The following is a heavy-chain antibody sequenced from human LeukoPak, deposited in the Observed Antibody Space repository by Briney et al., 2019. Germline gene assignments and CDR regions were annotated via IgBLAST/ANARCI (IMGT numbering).Heavy chain of an antibody. V-gene: IGHV4-61*02. D-gene: IGHD3-22*01. CDR3: ARGIGTSYESSRDAFDI. J-gene: IGHJ3*02. CDR2: IYSPGT. Sequence: SSQTLSLTCTVSAGSINSDDYYWSWIRQPAGKGLEWIGRIYSPGTNHNYNPSLKSRVTISIDTSKNQFSLKLTSVTAGDTAVYYCARGIGTSYESSRDAFDIWGQGTMVTVSS. CDR1: AGSINSDDYY.